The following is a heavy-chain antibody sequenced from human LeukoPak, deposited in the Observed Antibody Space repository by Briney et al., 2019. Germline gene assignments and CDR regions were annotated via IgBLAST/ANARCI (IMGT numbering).Heavy chain of an antibody. CDR3: AKDRASGNLGRVGAFDI. J-gene: IGHJ3*02. Sequence: GGSLRLSCAASGFTFSSYVMSWVRQTPGRGLEWVSAISGSGGSTYYADSVKGRFTISRDNSKNMLYLQMNSLRAEDTAVYYCAKDRASGNLGRVGAFDIWGQGTMVTVSS. D-gene: IGHD1-14*01. V-gene: IGHV3-23*01. CDR2: ISGSGGST. CDR1: GFTFSSYV.